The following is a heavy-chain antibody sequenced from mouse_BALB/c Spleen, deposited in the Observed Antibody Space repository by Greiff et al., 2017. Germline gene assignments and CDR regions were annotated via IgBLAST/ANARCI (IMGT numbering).Heavy chain of an antibody. CDR2: SRNKANDYTT. V-gene: IGHV7-1*02. Sequence: EVKVVESGGGLVQPGGSLRLSCATSGFTFSDFYMEWVRQPPGKRLEWIAASRNKANDYTTEYSASVKGRFIVSRDTSQSILYLQMNALRAEDTAIYYCARNWDGFDYWGQGTTLTVSS. CDR3: ARNWDGFDY. D-gene: IGHD4-1*01. CDR1: GFTFSDFY. J-gene: IGHJ2*01.